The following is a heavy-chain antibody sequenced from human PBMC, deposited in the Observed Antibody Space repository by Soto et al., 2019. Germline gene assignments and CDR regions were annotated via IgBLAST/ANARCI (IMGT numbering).Heavy chain of an antibody. D-gene: IGHD3-10*01. CDR3: ASGGVAGAGTYYNDF. J-gene: IGHJ4*02. Sequence: EVQLVESGGGLVQPGGSLRLSCAASGFTFNTYWMHWVRQAPGKGLVWVSRINYDASSTSYANSVKGRLTVSRDNAKNTLYLHLYNLRAEDTAVYYCASGGVAGAGTYYNDFWGRGSLVTVSS. CDR1: GFTFNTYW. V-gene: IGHV3-74*01. CDR2: INYDASST.